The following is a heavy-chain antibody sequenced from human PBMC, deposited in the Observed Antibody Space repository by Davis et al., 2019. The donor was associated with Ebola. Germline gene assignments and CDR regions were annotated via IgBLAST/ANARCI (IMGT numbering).Heavy chain of an antibody. CDR1: CYTFTNYG. J-gene: IGHJ4*02. CDR2: INPHNGNT. Sequence: AASVQVSCKASCYTFTNYGITWVRQAPGQGLEWMGLINPHNGNTNYAQNVQGRVTMTTDTSTSTAYMEVGSLRSDDTAVYYCARAQFPTTSDHWGQGTLVTVSS. D-gene: IGHD1-1*01. V-gene: IGHV1-18*04. CDR3: ARAQFPTTSDH.